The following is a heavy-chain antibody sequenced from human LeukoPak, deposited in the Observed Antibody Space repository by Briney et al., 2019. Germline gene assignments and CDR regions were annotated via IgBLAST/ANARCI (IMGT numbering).Heavy chain of an antibody. CDR1: GFTFSNYA. D-gene: IGHD4-17*01. J-gene: IGHJ4*02. Sequence: GGSLRLSCAASGFTFSNYAMTWARQTPGKGLEWVANIKTDGSEKYYVDSVKGRFTISRDNAKNSLYLQMNSLRAEDTAVYYCARDMTTVTTGDYWGQGTLVTVSS. CDR3: ARDMTTVTTGDY. CDR2: IKTDGSEK. V-gene: IGHV3-7*01.